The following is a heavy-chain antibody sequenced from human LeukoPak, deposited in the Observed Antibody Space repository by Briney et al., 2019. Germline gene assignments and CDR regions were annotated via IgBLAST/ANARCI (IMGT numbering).Heavy chain of an antibody. V-gene: IGHV1-69*02. J-gene: IGHJ5*02. CDR1: GGTFSSYT. D-gene: IGHD6-6*01. Sequence: SVKVSCKASGGTFSSYTISWVRQAPGQGLEWMGRIIPILGIANYAQKFQGRVTITADKSTSTAYMELSSLRSEDTAVYYCARADTSYSSSSGSWFDPWDQGTLVTVSS. CDR3: ARADTSYSSSSGSWFDP. CDR2: IIPILGIA.